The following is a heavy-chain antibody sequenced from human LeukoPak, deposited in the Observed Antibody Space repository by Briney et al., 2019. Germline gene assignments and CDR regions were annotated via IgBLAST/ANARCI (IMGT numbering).Heavy chain of an antibody. D-gene: IGHD3-9*01. CDR1: GGSFSGYY. Sequence: SETLSLTCAVYGGSFSGYYWSWIRQPPGKGLEWIGEINHSGSTNYNPSLKSRVTISVDTSKNQFSLKLSSVTAADTAVYYCARGGGVLTGYLDYWGQGTLVIVSS. CDR2: INHSGST. CDR3: ARGGGVLTGYLDY. V-gene: IGHV4-34*01. J-gene: IGHJ4*02.